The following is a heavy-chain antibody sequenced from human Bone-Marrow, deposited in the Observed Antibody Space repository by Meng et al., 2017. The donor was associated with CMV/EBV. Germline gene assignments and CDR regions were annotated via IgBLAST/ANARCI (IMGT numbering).Heavy chain of an antibody. J-gene: IGHJ4*02. CDR2: IIPIFGTI. V-gene: IGHV1-69*13. Sequence: SVKVSCKASGGTFSHYAVSWVRQAPGQGLEWMGGIIPIFGTINYAQNFQGRVTITADESTSTAYMELRSLRSDDTVVYYCARGPVAVAGIVDYWGQGTLVTVSS. CDR1: GGTFSHYA. D-gene: IGHD6-19*01. CDR3: ARGPVAVAGIVDY.